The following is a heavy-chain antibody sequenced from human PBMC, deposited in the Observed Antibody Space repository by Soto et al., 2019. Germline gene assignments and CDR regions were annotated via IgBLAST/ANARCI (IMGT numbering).Heavy chain of an antibody. CDR1: GFTFSDYY. Sequence: QVQLVATGGGLVKPGGSLRLSCAASGFTFSDYYMRWIRQAPGKGLEWVSYITSSSSYTNSADSVKCRFTISRHNAKNSLYLQMNSLRAEDTAVYYCARGYSYHLDYWGQGTLVTVSS. D-gene: IGHD5-18*01. J-gene: IGHJ4*02. CDR3: ARGYSYHLDY. V-gene: IGHV3-11*05. CDR2: ITSSSSYT.